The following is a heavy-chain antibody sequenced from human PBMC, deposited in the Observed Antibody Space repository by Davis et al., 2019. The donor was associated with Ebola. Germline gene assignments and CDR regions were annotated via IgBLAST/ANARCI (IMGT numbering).Heavy chain of an antibody. CDR1: GFTFSSYG. J-gene: IGHJ4*02. CDR2: IRYDGSNK. V-gene: IGHV3-30*02. CDR3: AKEEPSSSGIDY. D-gene: IGHD6-6*01. Sequence: GESLKISCAASGFTFSSYGMHWVRQAPGKGLEWVAFIRYDGSNKYYADSVKGRFTISRDNSKNTLYLQMNSLRAEDTAMYYCAKEEPSSSGIDYWGQGTLVTVSS.